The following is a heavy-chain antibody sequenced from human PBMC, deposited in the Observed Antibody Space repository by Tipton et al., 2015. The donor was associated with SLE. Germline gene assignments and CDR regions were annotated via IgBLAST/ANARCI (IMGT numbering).Heavy chain of an antibody. CDR1: GYTFTSYY. J-gene: IGHJ3*02. D-gene: IGHD3-22*01. Sequence: QVQLVQSGAEVKKPGASVKVSCKASGYTFTSYYMHWVRQAPGQGLEWMGIINPSGGSTSYAQKFQGRVTMTRDTSTSTVYMELRSLRSDDTAVYYCAGVTMIGQAFDIWGQGTMVTVSS. V-gene: IGHV1-46*01. CDR2: INPSGGST. CDR3: AGVTMIGQAFDI.